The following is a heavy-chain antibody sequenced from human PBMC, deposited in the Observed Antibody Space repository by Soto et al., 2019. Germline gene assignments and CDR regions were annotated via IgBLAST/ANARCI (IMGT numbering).Heavy chain of an antibody. V-gene: IGHV4-31*03. CDR2: IYYSGST. Sequence: SETLSLTCTVSGGSISSGGYYWSWIRQHPGKGLEWIGYIYYSGSTYYNPSLKSRVTISVDTSKNQFSLKLSSVIAADTAVYYCARGSKIAAPPRNYYYYGMDVWGQGTTVTVSS. CDR1: GGSISSGGYY. CDR3: ARGSKIAAPPRNYYYYGMDV. D-gene: IGHD6-6*01. J-gene: IGHJ6*02.